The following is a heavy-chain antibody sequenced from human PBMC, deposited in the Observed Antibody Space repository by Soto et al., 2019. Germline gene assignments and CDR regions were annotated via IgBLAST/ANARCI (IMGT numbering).Heavy chain of an antibody. CDR3: ATITDFWSGYYDTKWFDP. D-gene: IGHD3-3*01. CDR1: GYTFSGYF. V-gene: IGHV1-2*06. Sequence: ASVKVSCNTSGYTFSGYFIHWVRQAPGQGLEWMGRINPDSGDTNYAQKFQGRVTMTRDTSIKTLYMELSRLRSDDTAVYYCATITDFWSGYYDTKWFDPWGQGTLVTVSS. CDR2: INPDSGDT. J-gene: IGHJ5*02.